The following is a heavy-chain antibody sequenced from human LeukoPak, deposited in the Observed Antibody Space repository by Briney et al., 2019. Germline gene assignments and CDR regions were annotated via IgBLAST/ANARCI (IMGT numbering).Heavy chain of an antibody. CDR1: GGSVNSYY. Sequence: SETLSLTCTVSGGSVNSYYWSWIRQPPGKGLEWIGYIYYSGSTNYNPSLKSRLTISVDTSKNQISLKVRSVTAADTAVYYCARDSALGAFDIWGQGTMVTVSS. V-gene: IGHV4-59*02. J-gene: IGHJ3*02. CDR2: IYYSGST. D-gene: IGHD3-10*01. CDR3: ARDSALGAFDI.